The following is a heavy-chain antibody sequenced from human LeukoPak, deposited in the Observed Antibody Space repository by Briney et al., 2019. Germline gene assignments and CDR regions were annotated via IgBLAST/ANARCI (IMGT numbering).Heavy chain of an antibody. Sequence: GGSLRLSCTVSGFTVSSNSMSWVRQAPGKGLEWVSFIYSDNTHYSDSVKGRFTISRDNSKNTLYLQMNSLRAEDTAVYYCAKDDYGDHIDYWGQGTLVTVSS. J-gene: IGHJ4*02. V-gene: IGHV3-53*01. CDR2: IYSDNT. CDR1: GFTVSSNS. CDR3: AKDDYGDHIDY. D-gene: IGHD4-17*01.